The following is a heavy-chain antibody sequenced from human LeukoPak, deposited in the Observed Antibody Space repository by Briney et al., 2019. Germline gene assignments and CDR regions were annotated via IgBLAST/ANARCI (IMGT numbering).Heavy chain of an antibody. CDR3: AKDRFLVGATCWFDP. J-gene: IGHJ5*02. D-gene: IGHD1-26*01. CDR1: GFTFSSYG. Sequence: QSGGSLRLSCAASGFTFSSYGMSWVRQAPGKGLEWVSAISGSGGSTYYADSVKGRFTISRDNSKNTLYLQMNSLRAEDTAVYYCAKDRFLVGATCWFDPWGQGTLVTVSS. V-gene: IGHV3-23*01. CDR2: ISGSGGST.